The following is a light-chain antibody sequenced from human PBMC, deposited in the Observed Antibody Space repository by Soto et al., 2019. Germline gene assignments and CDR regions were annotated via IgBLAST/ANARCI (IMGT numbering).Light chain of an antibody. CDR2: AAS. CDR3: QQSYSTPGT. V-gene: IGKV1-39*01. J-gene: IGKJ1*01. Sequence: IKLTQSPASLSVSVGERVTITCLASQSISSYLNWYQQKPGKAPKLLIYAASSLQSGGPSRFSGSGSGTDFTLTISSLQPEDFATYYCQQSYSTPGTFGQGTKVDIK. CDR1: QSISSY.